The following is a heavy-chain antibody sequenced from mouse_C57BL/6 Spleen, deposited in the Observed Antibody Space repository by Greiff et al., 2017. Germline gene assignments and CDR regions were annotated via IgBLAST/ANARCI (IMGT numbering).Heavy chain of an antibody. Sequence: QVQLQQPGAELVRPGSSVKLSCKASGYTFTSYWMHWVKQRPIQGLEWIGNIDPSDSETLYNQKFKDKATLTVDKSSSTAYMQLSSLTSEDSAVYYCARQKELNYYFDYRGQGTTLTVSS. D-gene: IGHD1-3*01. CDR3: ARQKELNYYFDY. CDR2: IDPSDSET. J-gene: IGHJ2*01. CDR1: GYTFTSYW. V-gene: IGHV1-52*01.